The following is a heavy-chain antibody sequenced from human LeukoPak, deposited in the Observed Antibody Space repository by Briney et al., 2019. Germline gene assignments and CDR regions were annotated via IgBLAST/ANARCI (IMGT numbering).Heavy chain of an antibody. CDR2: IYYSGNT. D-gene: IGHD3-22*01. Sequence: SETLSLTCTVSGGSISSYYWSWIRQPPGKGLEWLGYIYYSGNTNYNPSLKSRVTISVDTSKNQFSLKLSSVTAADTAVYFCARGPYSYDSSGAFDIWGQGTMVTVSS. CDR3: ARGPYSYDSSGAFDI. V-gene: IGHV4-59*08. CDR1: GGSISSYY. J-gene: IGHJ3*02.